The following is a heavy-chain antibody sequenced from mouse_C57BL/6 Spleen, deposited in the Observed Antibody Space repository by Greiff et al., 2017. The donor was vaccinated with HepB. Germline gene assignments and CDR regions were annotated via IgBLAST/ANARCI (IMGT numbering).Heavy chain of an antibody. CDR1: GYTFTSYW. CDR2: INPSNGGT. Sequence: QVQLQQPGTELVKPGASVKLSCKASGYTFTSYWMHWVKQRPGQGIEWIVNINPSNGGTNYNETFKSKDTLTVDTSSSTAYMQLSRLTSEDSAVYYCARANGGGFDYWGQGTTLTVSS. V-gene: IGHV1-53*01. J-gene: IGHJ2*01. CDR3: ARANGGGFDY.